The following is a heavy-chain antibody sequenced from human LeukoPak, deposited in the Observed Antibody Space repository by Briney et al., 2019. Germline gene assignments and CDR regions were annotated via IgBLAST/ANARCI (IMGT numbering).Heavy chain of an antibody. CDR3: ARDRGGYGVADRGWFDP. D-gene: IGHD3-10*01. CDR1: GGTFSSYA. J-gene: IGHJ5*02. Sequence: GASVKVSCKASGGTFSSYAISWVRQAPGQGLEWMGGIIPIFGTANYAQKSQGRVTITADESTSTAYMELSSLRSEDTAVYYCARDRGGYGVADRGWFDPWGQGTLVTVSS. CDR2: IIPIFGTA. V-gene: IGHV1-69*13.